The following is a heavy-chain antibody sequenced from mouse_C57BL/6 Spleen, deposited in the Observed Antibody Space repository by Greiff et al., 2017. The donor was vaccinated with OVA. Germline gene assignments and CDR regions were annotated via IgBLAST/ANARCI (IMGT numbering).Heavy chain of an antibody. CDR1: GYAFTNYL. J-gene: IGHJ2*01. CDR2: INPGSGGT. CDR3: ARSGDSNYEGFDY. Sequence: VMLVESGAELVRPGTSVKVSCKASGYAFTNYLIEWVKQRPGQGLEWIGVINPGSGGTNYNEKFKGKATLTADKSSSTAYMQLSSLTSEDSAVYFCARSGDSNYEGFDYWGQGTTLTVSS. V-gene: IGHV1-54*01. D-gene: IGHD2-5*01.